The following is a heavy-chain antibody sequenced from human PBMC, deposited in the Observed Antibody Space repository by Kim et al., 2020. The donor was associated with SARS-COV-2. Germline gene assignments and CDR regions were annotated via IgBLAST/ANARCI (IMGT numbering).Heavy chain of an antibody. D-gene: IGHD6-19*01. Sequence: SVKVSCKAFGGTFSSYTISWVRQAPGQGLEWMGGIIPIFGTANYAQKFQGRVTITADESTSTAYMELSSLRSEDTAVYYCAGGPYSSGWPVYYYYGMDVWGQGTTVTVSS. CDR1: GGTFSSYT. CDR2: IIPIFGTA. V-gene: IGHV1-69*13. CDR3: AGGPYSSGWPVYYYYGMDV. J-gene: IGHJ6*02.